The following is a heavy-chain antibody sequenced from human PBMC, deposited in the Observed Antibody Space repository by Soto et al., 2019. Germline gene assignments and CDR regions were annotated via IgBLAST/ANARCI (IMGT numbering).Heavy chain of an antibody. V-gene: IGHV4-30-2*01. CDR3: AKDDQGSGWGKYYFDY. CDR2: IYHSGST. D-gene: IGHD6-19*01. CDR1: GGSISSGGYS. Sequence: SETLSLTCAVSGGSISSGGYSWSWIRQPPGKGLEWIGYIYHSGSTYYNPSLKSRVTISVDRSKNQFSLKLSSVTAEDSAIYYCAKDDQGSGWGKYYFDYWGPGTLVTVSS. J-gene: IGHJ4*02.